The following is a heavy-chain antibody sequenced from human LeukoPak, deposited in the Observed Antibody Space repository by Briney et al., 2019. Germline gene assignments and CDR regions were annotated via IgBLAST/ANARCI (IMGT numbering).Heavy chain of an antibody. CDR3: AADAEFDITASFDF. CDR2: ISRGSSRR. D-gene: IGHD3-10*01. V-gene: IGHV3-21*01. Sequence: GGSLRLSCAASAFSFSTYSMNWVRQAPGKGLEWVSSISRGSSRRHYADSVKGRFTISRDNAKNSLYLQMNSLRAEDTAVYYCAADAEFDITASFDFWGQGTLVTVSS. CDR1: AFSFSTYS. J-gene: IGHJ4*02.